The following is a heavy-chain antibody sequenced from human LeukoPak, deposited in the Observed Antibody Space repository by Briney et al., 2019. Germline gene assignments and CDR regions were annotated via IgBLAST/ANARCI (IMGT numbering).Heavy chain of an antibody. CDR3: ARAISSGWPAYYYYGMDV. CDR1: GFTFSSYG. D-gene: IGHD6-19*01. Sequence: GKSLRLSCAASGFTFSSYGMHWVRQAPGKGLEWVAVIWYDGSNKYYADSVKGRFTISRDNSKNTLYLQMNSLRAEDTAVYYCARAISSGWPAYYYYGMDVWGQGTTVTVSS. V-gene: IGHV3-33*01. CDR2: IWYDGSNK. J-gene: IGHJ6*02.